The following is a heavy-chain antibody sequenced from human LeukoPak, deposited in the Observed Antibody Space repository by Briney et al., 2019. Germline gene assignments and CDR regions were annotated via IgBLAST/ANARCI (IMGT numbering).Heavy chain of an antibody. CDR3: ARSGGAGFYTDFDY. CDR1: GGTFSSYA. D-gene: IGHD3/OR15-3a*01. J-gene: IGHJ4*02. Sequence: SVKVSCKASGGTFSSYAISWVRQAPGQGLEWMGRIIPIFGTANYAQKFQGRVTITTDESTSTAYMELSSLRSEDTAVYYCARSGGAGFYTDFDYWGQGTLVTVSS. CDR2: IIPIFGTA. V-gene: IGHV1-69*05.